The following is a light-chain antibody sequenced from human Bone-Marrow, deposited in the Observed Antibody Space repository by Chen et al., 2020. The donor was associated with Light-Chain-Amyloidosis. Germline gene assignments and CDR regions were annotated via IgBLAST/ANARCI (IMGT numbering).Light chain of an antibody. Sequence: DFQMTQSPSSLSASVGDRVTITCRASQGISKYLAWYQQKPGKVPKLLISATSTLQSGVPSRFSGSGFGTDFALTISSLQPEDVATYYCQKYNNASLTFGGGTKVEIK. CDR3: QKYNNASLT. V-gene: IGKV1-27*01. CDR2: ATS. CDR1: QGISKY. J-gene: IGKJ4*01.